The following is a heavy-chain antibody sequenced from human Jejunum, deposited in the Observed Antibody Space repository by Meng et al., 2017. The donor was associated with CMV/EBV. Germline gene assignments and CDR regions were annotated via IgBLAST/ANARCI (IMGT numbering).Heavy chain of an antibody. CDR1: FSCYA. D-gene: IGHD2-2*01. CDR2: SGPTGRDT. J-gene: IGHJ4*02. Sequence: FSCYAMNWVRQATGKGLEWVSRSGPTGRDTFYKDSVKGRFTISRDNSKNMVYLQMNSLGAEDTALYYCAKDLGGYCSSTTCYLDDWGQGTLVTVSS. V-gene: IGHV3-23*01. CDR3: AKDLGGYCSSTTCYLDD.